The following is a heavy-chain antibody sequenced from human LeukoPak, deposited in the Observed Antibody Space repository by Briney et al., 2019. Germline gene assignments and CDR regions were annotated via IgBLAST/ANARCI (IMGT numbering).Heavy chain of an antibody. Sequence: SETLSLTCTVSGDSSSYYYWSWIRQPPGKGLEWIGYIYYSGSTNYNPSLKSRVTISVDTSKNQVSLKLSSVTAADTAVYYCARGRGGSTSPLDYWGQGTLVTVSS. V-gene: IGHV4-59*13. CDR1: GDSSSYYY. CDR3: ARGRGGSTSPLDY. CDR2: IYYSGST. J-gene: IGHJ4*02. D-gene: IGHD3-10*01.